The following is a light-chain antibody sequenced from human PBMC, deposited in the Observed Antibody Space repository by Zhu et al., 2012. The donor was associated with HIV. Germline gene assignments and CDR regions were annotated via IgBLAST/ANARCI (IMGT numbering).Light chain of an antibody. CDR3: QHLTLYPT. CDR2: GAS. J-gene: IGKJ4*01. Sequence: DIQLTQSPSFLSASVGDRVTITCRASQGISNHLAWYHQKPGKAPKLLIYGASVLQSGVPSRFSGSGSGTEFTLTISSLQPEDFATYFXQHLTLYPTFGEGPRWRSN. V-gene: IGKV1-9*01. CDR1: QGISNH.